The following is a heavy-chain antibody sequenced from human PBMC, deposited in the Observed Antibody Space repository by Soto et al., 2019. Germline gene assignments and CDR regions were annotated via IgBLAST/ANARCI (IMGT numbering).Heavy chain of an antibody. Sequence: ASVKVSCKASGYTFTDYYVHWVRQAPGQGLEWMGWINPDSGGTDYAQKFQGWVTMTRDTSISTVYMELSRLTSDGTAVYYCVRADFDLWGQGTLVTVSS. CDR2: INPDSGGT. CDR1: GYTFTDYY. CDR3: VRADFDL. V-gene: IGHV1-2*04. J-gene: IGHJ4*02.